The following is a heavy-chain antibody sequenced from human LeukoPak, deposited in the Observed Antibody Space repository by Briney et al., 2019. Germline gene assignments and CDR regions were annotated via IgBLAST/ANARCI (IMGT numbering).Heavy chain of an antibody. CDR1: GFTLSSYG. CDR3: AKGSHQMGVSYFDY. V-gene: IGHV3-23*01. J-gene: IGHJ4*02. D-gene: IGHD3-16*01. CDR2: ISGSGGST. Sequence: GGSLRLSCAASGFTLSSYGMSWVRQAPGKGLEWVSAISGSGGSTYYADSVKGRFTISRDNSKNTLYLQMNSLRAEDTAVYYCAKGSHQMGVSYFDYWGQGTLVTVSS.